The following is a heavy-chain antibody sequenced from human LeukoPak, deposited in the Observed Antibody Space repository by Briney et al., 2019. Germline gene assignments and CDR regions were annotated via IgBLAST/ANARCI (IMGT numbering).Heavy chain of an antibody. CDR2: IGGSGGST. J-gene: IGHJ4*02. Sequence: GGSLRLSCAASGFTFSSYAMTWVRQAPGKGLEWVSAIGGSGGSTYYADSVKGRFTISRDNSKNTLYLQMNSLRAEDTAVYYCAISAGYSSGWPDYWGQGTLVTVSS. CDR3: AISAGYSSGWPDY. D-gene: IGHD6-19*01. V-gene: IGHV3-23*01. CDR1: GFTFSSYA.